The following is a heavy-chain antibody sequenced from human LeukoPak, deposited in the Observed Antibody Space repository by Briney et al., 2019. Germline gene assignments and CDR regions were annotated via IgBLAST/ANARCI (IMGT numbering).Heavy chain of an antibody. CDR1: GFTFSNYA. CDR2: IGGSDGSA. Sequence: SGGSLRLSCAASGFTFSNYAMSWVRQAPGKGLEWVSGIGGSDGSAYYADSVKGRFTSSRDNSKIMLYLQMNSLRAEDTAVYYCAKVGEYSSSWYVQYYFDYWGQGTLVTVSS. D-gene: IGHD6-13*01. V-gene: IGHV3-23*01. CDR3: AKVGEYSSSWYVQYYFDY. J-gene: IGHJ4*02.